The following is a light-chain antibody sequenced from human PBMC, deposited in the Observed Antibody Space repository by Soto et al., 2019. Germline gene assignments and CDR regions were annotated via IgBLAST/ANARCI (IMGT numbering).Light chain of an antibody. V-gene: IGKV3-20*01. J-gene: IGKJ3*01. CDR3: HQYTTSPFT. Sequence: EIVLTQSPGTLSLSPGERATLYCRASKSVGSNCLAWYQQKPGQAPRVLIYGASSRATGIPDRFSGSGSGADFTLTISRLEPEDFAMYYCHQYTTSPFTFAPGTKVDIK. CDR1: KSVGSNC. CDR2: GAS.